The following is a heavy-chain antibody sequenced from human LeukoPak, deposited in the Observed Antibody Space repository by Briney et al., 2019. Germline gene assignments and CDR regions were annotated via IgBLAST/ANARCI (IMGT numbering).Heavy chain of an antibody. V-gene: IGHV3-30*18. D-gene: IGHD6-19*01. J-gene: IGHJ6*04. Sequence: PGGSLRLSCAASGFPFSSYGMHWVRQAPGKGLEWVAVISYDGSNKYYADSVKGRFTISRDNSKNTLYLQMNSLRAEDTAVYYCAKSGYSSGWPYYYGMDVWGKGTTVTVSS. CDR3: AKSGYSSGWPYYYGMDV. CDR1: GFPFSSYG. CDR2: ISYDGSNK.